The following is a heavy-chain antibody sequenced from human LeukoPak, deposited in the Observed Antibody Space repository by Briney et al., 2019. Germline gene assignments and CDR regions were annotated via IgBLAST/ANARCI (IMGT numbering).Heavy chain of an antibody. J-gene: IGHJ5*02. D-gene: IGHD1-1*01. CDR2: IKSKTDGGTT. V-gene: IGHV3-15*01. Sequence: PGGSLRLSCAASGFTFSNAWMSWVRQAPGKGLEWVGRIKSKTDGGTTDYAAPVKGRFTISRDDSKNTLYLQMNSLKTEDTAVYYCTGGYNWNDLEYWFDPWGQGTLVTVSS. CDR3: TGGYNWNDLEYWFDP. CDR1: GFTFSNAW.